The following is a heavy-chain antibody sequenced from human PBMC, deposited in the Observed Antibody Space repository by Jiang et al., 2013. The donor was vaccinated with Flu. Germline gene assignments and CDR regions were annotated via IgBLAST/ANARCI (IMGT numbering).Heavy chain of an antibody. Sequence: RLSCTASGFTFGDYAMSWFRQAPGKGLEWVGFIRSKAYGGTTEYAASVKGRFTISRDDSKSIAYLQMNSLKTEDTAVYYCTRRDYVWGSLLQIDYWGQGTLVTVSS. CDR3: TRRDYVWGSLLQIDY. CDR2: IRSKAYGGTT. CDR1: GFTFGDYA. D-gene: IGHD3-16*01. V-gene: IGHV3-49*03. J-gene: IGHJ4*02.